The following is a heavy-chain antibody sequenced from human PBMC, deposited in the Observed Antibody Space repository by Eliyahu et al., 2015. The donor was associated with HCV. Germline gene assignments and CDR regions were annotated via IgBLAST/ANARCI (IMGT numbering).Heavy chain of an antibody. J-gene: IGHJ6*03. D-gene: IGHD1-26*01. CDR2: IFANDAK. CDR1: XFSLNXRLG. CDR3: ARVSTELLLWDWWYYLDV. Sequence: QVTLKESGPVLVKPTETLTLTCTVSXFSLNXRLGVSWXRQPPXKALEWLAHIFANDAKSYSTSLKSRLTISTDTSKRQVVLTLTNLDPVDTGTYYCARVSTELLLWDWWYYLDVWGKGTTVTVSS. V-gene: IGHV2-26*01.